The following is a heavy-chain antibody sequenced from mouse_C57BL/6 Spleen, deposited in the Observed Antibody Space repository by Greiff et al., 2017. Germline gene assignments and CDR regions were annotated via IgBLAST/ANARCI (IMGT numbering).Heavy chain of an antibody. CDR3: AMWGWDPYYFDY. V-gene: IGHV5-17*01. CDR1: GFTFSDYG. D-gene: IGHD4-1*01. Sequence: EVQVVESGGGLVKPGGSLKLSCAASGFTFSDYGMHWVRQAPEKGLEWVAYISSGSSTIYYADTVKGRFTISRDNAKNTLFLQMTSLRSEDTAMYYCAMWGWDPYYFDYWGQGTTLTVSS. J-gene: IGHJ2*01. CDR2: ISSGSSTI.